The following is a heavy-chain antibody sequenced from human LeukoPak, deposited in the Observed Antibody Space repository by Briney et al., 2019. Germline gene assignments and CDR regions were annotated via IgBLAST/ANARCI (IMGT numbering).Heavy chain of an antibody. J-gene: IGHJ4*02. Sequence: GGSLRLSCAASGFTFSSYGMHWVRQAPGKGLEWVAVISYDGSNKYYADSVKGRFTISRDNSKNTLYLQMNSLTTEDTAVYYCAKEVDTAIFLIDYWGQGTLVTVSS. D-gene: IGHD5-18*01. CDR2: ISYDGSNK. V-gene: IGHV3-30*18. CDR1: GFTFSSYG. CDR3: AKEVDTAIFLIDY.